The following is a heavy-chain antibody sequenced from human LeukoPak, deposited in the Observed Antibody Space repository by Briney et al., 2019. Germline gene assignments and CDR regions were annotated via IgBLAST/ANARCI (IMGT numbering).Heavy chain of an antibody. CDR2: INPSGGST. J-gene: IGHJ4*02. V-gene: IGHV1-46*01. CDR1: GYTFTSYY. Sequence: ASVKVSCKASGYTFTSYYMHWVRQAPGQGLEWMGIINPSGGSTSYAQKFQGRVTMTRDTSTSTVYMELSSLRAEDTAVYYCAKGADYCSGGSCPADYWGPGTLVTVSS. D-gene: IGHD2-15*01. CDR3: AKGADYCSGGSCPADY.